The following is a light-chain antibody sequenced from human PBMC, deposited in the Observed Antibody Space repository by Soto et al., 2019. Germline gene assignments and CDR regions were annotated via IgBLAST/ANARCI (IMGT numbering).Light chain of an antibody. CDR3: QQRSNWHPYT. CDR2: DAS. J-gene: IGKJ2*01. V-gene: IGKV3-11*01. Sequence: EIVLTQSPATLSLSPGERATLSCRASQSVSSYLAWYQQKPGQAPRLLIYDASNRATGIPARFSGSGSGTDLTLTISSLEPADFAVYYCQQRSNWHPYTFGQGTKLEIK. CDR1: QSVSSY.